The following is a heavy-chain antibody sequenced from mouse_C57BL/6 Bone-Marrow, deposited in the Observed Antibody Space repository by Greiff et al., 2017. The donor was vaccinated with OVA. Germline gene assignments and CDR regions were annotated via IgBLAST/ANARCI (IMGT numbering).Heavy chain of an antibody. CDR2: IDPSDSYT. CDR1: GYTFTSYW. CDR3: ARRYDYEGYYAMDY. D-gene: IGHD2-4*01. Sequence: VQLQQPGAELVMPGASVKLSCKASGYTFTSYWMHWVKQRPGQGLEWIGEIDPSDSYTNYNQKFKGKSTLTVDKSSSTAYMQLSSLTSEDSAVYYCARRYDYEGYYAMDYWGQGTSVTVSS. V-gene: IGHV1-69*01. J-gene: IGHJ4*01.